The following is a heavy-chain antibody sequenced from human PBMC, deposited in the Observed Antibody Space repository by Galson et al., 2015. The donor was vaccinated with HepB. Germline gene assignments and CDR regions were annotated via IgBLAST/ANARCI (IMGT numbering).Heavy chain of an antibody. CDR3: TTEIVVVPAAFFDY. V-gene: IGHV3-15*01. D-gene: IGHD2-2*01. J-gene: IGHJ4*02. CDR2: IKSKTDGGTT. CDR1: GFTFSNAW. Sequence: SLRLSCAASGFTFSNAWMSWVRQAPGKGLEWVGRIKSKTDGGTTDYAAPVKGRFTISRDDSKNTLYLQMNSLKTEDTAVYYCTTEIVVVPAAFFDYWGQGTLVTVSS.